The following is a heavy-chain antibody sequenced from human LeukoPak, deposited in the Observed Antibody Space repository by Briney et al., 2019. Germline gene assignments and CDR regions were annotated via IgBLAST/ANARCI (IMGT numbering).Heavy chain of an antibody. CDR1: GLTFSSYW. CDR2: ISGSGGST. CDR3: ARDGDDYGDYYFDY. J-gene: IGHJ4*02. D-gene: IGHD4-17*01. V-gene: IGHV3-23*01. Sequence: GGSLRLSCVASGLTFSSYWMSWVRQAPGKGLEWVSAISGSGGSTYYADSVKGRFTISRDNSKNTLYLQMNSLRAEDTAVYYCARDGDDYGDYYFDYWGQGTLVTVSS.